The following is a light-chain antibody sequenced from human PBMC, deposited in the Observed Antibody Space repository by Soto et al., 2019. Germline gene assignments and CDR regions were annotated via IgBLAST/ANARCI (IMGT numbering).Light chain of an antibody. CDR1: QSISSY. Sequence: IKMPQPPSSLSASVGDRVTITCRASQSISSYLNWYQQKPGKAPKLLIYAASSLQSGVPSRFSGSGSGTDFTLTISSLQPEDFATYYCQQSYSTPLTFGGGTKVDIK. V-gene: IGKV1-39*01. CDR3: QQSYSTPLT. CDR2: AAS. J-gene: IGKJ4*01.